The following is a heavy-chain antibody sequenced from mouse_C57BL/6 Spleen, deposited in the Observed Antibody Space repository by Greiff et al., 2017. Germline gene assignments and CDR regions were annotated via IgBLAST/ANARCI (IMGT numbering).Heavy chain of an antibody. CDR3: ARGGFITTVVASDY. CDR1: GYAFSSSW. CDR2: IYPGDGDT. V-gene: IGHV1-82*01. J-gene: IGHJ2*01. D-gene: IGHD1-1*01. Sequence: QVQLQQSGPELVKPGASVKISCKASGYAFSSSWMNWVKQRPGKGLEWIGRIYPGDGDTNYNGKFKGKATLTADKSSSTAYMQLSSLTSEDSAVYFCARGGFITTVVASDYWGQGTTLTVSS.